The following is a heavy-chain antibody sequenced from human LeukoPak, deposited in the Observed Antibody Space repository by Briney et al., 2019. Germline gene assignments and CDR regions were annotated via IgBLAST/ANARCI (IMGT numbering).Heavy chain of an antibody. CDR2: ISGNGGTT. V-gene: IGHV3-23*01. Sequence: GGSLRLSCAASGFTFSTYAMIWVRQAPGKGLEWVSAISGNGGTTYYADSVKGRFTISRDNSKNTLCLQMNSLGADDTAVYYCAKDRGYWGQGTLVTVSS. J-gene: IGHJ4*02. CDR3: AKDRGY. CDR1: GFTFSTYA.